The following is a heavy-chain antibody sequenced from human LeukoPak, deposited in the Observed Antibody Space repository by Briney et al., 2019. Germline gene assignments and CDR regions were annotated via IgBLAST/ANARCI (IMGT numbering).Heavy chain of an antibody. J-gene: IGHJ6*02. D-gene: IGHD3-3*02. CDR1: GGSLSSGGYY. V-gene: IGHV4-31*03. CDR3: ARVGFLELPYGMDV. Sequence: PSETLSLTCTVSGGSLSSGGYYWSWLRQHPGKGLEWIGYIYYSGSTYYNPSLKSRVTISVDTSKNQFSLKLSSVTAADTAVYYCARVGFLELPYGMDVWGQGTTVTVSS. CDR2: IYYSGST.